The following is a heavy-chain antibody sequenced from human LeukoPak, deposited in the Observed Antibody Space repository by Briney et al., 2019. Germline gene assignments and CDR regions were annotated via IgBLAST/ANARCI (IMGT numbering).Heavy chain of an antibody. D-gene: IGHD3-22*01. CDR2: ISSSSSYI. J-gene: IGHJ6*02. V-gene: IGHV3-21*01. CDR3: ARDRYSSGGLDV. CDR1: GFTFSSYS. Sequence: PGGSLRLSCAASGFTFSSYSMSWVRQAPGKGLEWVSSISSSSSYIYYADSVKGRFTISRDNAKNSLYLQMNSLRAEDTAVYYCARDRYSSGGLDVWGQGTTVTVSS.